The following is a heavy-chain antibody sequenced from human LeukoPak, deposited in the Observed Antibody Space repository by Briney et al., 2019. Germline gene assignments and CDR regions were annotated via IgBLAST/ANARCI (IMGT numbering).Heavy chain of an antibody. Sequence: SETLSLTCAVSGGSISSGGYSWSWIRQPPGKGLEWIGYIYHSGSTYYNPSLKSRVTISVDTSKNQFSLKLSSVTAADTAVYYCARVNDYGGSHFDYWGQGTLVTVSS. V-gene: IGHV4-30-2*01. J-gene: IGHJ4*02. CDR3: ARVNDYGGSHFDY. D-gene: IGHD4-23*01. CDR2: IYHSGST. CDR1: GGSISSGGYS.